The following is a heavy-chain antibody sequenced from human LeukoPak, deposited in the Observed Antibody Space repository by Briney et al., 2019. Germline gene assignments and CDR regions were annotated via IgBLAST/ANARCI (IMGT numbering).Heavy chain of an antibody. CDR1: GYSFTSHY. CDR3: ARGVRGYYDSSGYYYDY. D-gene: IGHD3-22*01. CDR2: INPSGGST. V-gene: IGHV1-46*01. Sequence: ASVKVSCKASGYSFTSHYMHWVRQAPGQGLEWLGLINPSGGSTLYAQKFQGRVTMTRDMSTTTDYMELSSLRSEDTAVYYCARGVRGYYDSSGYYYDYWGQGTLVTVSS. J-gene: IGHJ4*02.